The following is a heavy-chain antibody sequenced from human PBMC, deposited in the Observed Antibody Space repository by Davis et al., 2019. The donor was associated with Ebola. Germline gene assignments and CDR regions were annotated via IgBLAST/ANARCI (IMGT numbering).Heavy chain of an antibody. Sequence: AASVKVSCKASGYTFTSYGISWVRQAPGQGLEWMGGIIPIFGTANYAQKFQGRVTINADKSTSTAYMELSSLRSEDTAVYFCARGRDGFTYDFWGQGTLVTVSS. J-gene: IGHJ4*02. CDR3: ARGRDGFTYDF. D-gene: IGHD5-24*01. CDR1: GYTFTSYG. CDR2: IIPIFGTA. V-gene: IGHV1-69*06.